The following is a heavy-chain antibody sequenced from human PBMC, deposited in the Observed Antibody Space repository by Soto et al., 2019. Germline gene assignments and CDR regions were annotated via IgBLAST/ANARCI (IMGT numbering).Heavy chain of an antibody. CDR1: GFTFSSYG. CDR3: ARGRYFYDSSGFYPDN. CDR2: IWFDGSNK. Sequence: GGSLRLSCAASGFTFSSYGMRWVRQAPGKGLEWVAAIWFDGSNKYYADSVKGRFTISRDNSKNTLYLQMNSLRAEDTAVYYCARGRYFYDSSGFYPDNWGQGTLVTVSS. D-gene: IGHD3-22*01. V-gene: IGHV3-33*01. J-gene: IGHJ4*02.